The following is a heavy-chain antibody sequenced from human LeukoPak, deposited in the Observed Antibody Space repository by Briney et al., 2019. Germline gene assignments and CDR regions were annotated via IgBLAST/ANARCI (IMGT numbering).Heavy chain of an antibody. Sequence: VASVKVSCKASGYTFTTYGITWVRQAPGQGLEWMGWINPNSGGTNYAQKFQGRVTMTRDTSISTAYMELSRLRSDDTAVYYCARPKYYYDSSGYYSIWGQGTMVTVSS. CDR2: INPNSGGT. CDR1: GYTFTTYG. J-gene: IGHJ3*02. D-gene: IGHD3-22*01. CDR3: ARPKYYYDSSGYYSI. V-gene: IGHV1-2*02.